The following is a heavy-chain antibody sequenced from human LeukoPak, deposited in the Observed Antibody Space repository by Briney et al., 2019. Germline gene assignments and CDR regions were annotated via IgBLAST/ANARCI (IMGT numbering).Heavy chain of an antibody. D-gene: IGHD2-2*01. J-gene: IGHJ4*02. Sequence: PGGSLRLSCAASGFTFSSYSMNWVRQAPGKGLEWVSSISSSSSYIYYADSVKGRFPISRDNAKNSLYLQMNSLRAEDTAVYYCARDLGGYCSSTSCYDTDYWGQGTLVTVSS. V-gene: IGHV3-21*01. CDR3: ARDLGGYCSSTSCYDTDY. CDR1: GFTFSSYS. CDR2: ISSSSSYI.